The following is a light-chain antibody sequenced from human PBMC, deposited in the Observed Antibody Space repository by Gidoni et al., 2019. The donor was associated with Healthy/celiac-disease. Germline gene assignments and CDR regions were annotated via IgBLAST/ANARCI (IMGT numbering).Light chain of an antibody. V-gene: IGKV3-11*01. CDR3: QQRSNRFT. CDR2: DAS. Sequence: EIVLTQSPATLSLSPGERATLSCRASQSVSSYLAWYQQKPGQAPRLLIYDASNRATGIPARFIGSGSGTDFTLTISSLEPEDFAVYYCQQRSNRFTFGPGTKVDIK. CDR1: QSVSSY. J-gene: IGKJ3*01.